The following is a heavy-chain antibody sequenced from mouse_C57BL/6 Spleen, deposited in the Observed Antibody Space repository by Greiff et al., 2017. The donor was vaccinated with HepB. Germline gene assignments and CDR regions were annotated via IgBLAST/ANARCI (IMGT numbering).Heavy chain of an antibody. CDR1: GFSFNTYA. V-gene: IGHV10-1*01. D-gene: IGHD2-1*01. J-gene: IGHJ4*01. CDR2: IRSKSNNYAT. Sequence: EVHLVESGGGLVQPKGSLKLSCAASGFSFNTYAMNWVRQAPGKGLEWVARIRSKSNNYATYYADSVKDRFTISRDDSESTLYLQMNNLKTEDTAMYYCVRGNGDAMDYWGQGTSVTVSS. CDR3: VRGNGDAMDY.